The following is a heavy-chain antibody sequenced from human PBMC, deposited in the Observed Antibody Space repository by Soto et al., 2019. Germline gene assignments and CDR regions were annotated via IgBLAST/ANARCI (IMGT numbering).Heavy chain of an antibody. CDR3: ARASLPYYYDSSGSGWFDP. Sequence: QVQLVESGGGVVQPGRSLRLSCAASGFTFSSYGMHWVRQAPGKGLEWVAVISYDGSNKYYADSVKGRFTISRDNSKNTLYLQMNSLRAEDTAVYYCARASLPYYYDSSGSGWFDPWGQGTLVTVSS. V-gene: IGHV3-30*03. CDR2: ISYDGSNK. J-gene: IGHJ5*02. D-gene: IGHD3-22*01. CDR1: GFTFSSYG.